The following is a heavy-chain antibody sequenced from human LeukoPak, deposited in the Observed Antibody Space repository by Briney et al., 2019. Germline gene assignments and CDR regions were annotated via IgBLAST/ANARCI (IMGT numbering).Heavy chain of an antibody. V-gene: IGHV1-69*13. CDR3: ARVLGGDYATSEAFDI. Sequence: ASVKVSCKASGGTFSSYAISWVRQAPGQGLEWMGGIIPIFGTANYAQKFQGRVTITADESTSTAYMELSSLRSEDTAVYYCARVLGGDYATSEAFDIWGQGTMVTVSS. CDR1: GGTFSSYA. J-gene: IGHJ3*02. CDR2: IIPIFGTA. D-gene: IGHD4-17*01.